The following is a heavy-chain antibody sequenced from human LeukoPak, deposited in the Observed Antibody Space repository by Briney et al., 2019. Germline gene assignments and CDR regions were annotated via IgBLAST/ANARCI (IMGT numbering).Heavy chain of an antibody. D-gene: IGHD3-10*01. CDR2: INHSGST. J-gene: IGHJ5*02. CDR1: GGSFSGYY. Sequence: SETLSLTCAVYGGSFSGYYWSWIRQPPGKGLEWIGEINHSGSTNYNPSLKSRVTISVDTSKNQFSLKLSSVTAADTAVYYCARAYHGSGSYYTWGQGTLVTVSS. V-gene: IGHV4-34*01. CDR3: ARAYHGSGSYYT.